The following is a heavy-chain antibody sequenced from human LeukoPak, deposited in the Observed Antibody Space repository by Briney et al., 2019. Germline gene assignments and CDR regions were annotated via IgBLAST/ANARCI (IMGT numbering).Heavy chain of an antibody. D-gene: IGHD2-15*01. J-gene: IGHJ6*03. Sequence: PGGSLRLSCVASGFTFSNAWMNWVRQAPGKGLEWASAVSGSGVSTYYADSVKGRFTISRDNSKNTLYLQMNGLRAEDTAVYYCAKGVEDSGIYYYYYMDVWGKGTTVTVSS. V-gene: IGHV3-23*01. CDR1: GFTFSNAW. CDR3: AKGVEDSGIYYYYYMDV. CDR2: VSGSGVST.